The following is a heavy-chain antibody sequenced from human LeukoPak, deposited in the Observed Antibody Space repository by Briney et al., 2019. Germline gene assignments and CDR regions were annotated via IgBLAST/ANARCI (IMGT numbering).Heavy chain of an antibody. D-gene: IGHD2-21*02. CDR3: ARAGGDSWYFDY. CDR2: TYYRSKWYN. Sequence: SQTLSLTCAISVDSVSSNSAAWNWIRQSPSRGLEWLGRTYYRSKWYNDYAVSVKSRITISPDASKNQFSLQLNSVTPEDTAMYYCARAGGDSWYFDYWGQGTLVTVSS. J-gene: IGHJ4*02. V-gene: IGHV6-1*01. CDR1: VDSVSSNSAA.